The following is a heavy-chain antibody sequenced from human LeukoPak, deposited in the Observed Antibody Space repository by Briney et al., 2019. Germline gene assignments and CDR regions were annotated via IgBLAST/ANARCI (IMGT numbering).Heavy chain of an antibody. CDR2: IYHSGST. Sequence: PSGTLSLTCAVSGGSISSSNWWSWVRQPPGKGLEWIGEIYHSGSTNYNPSLKSRVTIPVDKSKNQFSLKLSSVTAADTAVYYCARVTPAAAELDYWGQGTLVTVSS. CDR1: GGSISSSNW. V-gene: IGHV4-4*02. J-gene: IGHJ4*02. D-gene: IGHD6-13*01. CDR3: ARVTPAAAELDY.